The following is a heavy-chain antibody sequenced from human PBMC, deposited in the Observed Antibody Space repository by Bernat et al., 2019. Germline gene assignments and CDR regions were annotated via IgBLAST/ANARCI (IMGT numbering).Heavy chain of an antibody. J-gene: IGHJ5*02. CDR3: ARAPYSSSWYRGGWFDP. D-gene: IGHD6-13*01. Sequence: QVQLVQSGAEVKKPGASVKVSCKASGYTFTGYYMHWVRQAPGQGLEWMGWINPNSGGTNYAQKLRGRVTMTRDTSISTAYMELSRRRSDDTAVYYCARAPYSSSWYRGGWFDPWGQGTLVTVSS. CDR1: GYTFTGYY. CDR2: INPNSGGT. V-gene: IGHV1-2*02.